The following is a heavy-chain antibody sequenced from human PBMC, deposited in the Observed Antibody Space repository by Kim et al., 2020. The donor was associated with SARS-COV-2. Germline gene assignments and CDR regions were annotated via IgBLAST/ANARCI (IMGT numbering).Heavy chain of an antibody. D-gene: IGHD3-3*01. CDR2: IYYSGST. CDR1: GGSISSGGYY. V-gene: IGHV4-31*03. CDR3: ARADTIFGVVDY. Sequence: SETLSLTCTVSGGSISSGGYYWSWIRQHPGKGLEWIGYIYYSGSTYYNPSLKSRVTISVDTSKNQFSLKLSSVTAADTAVYYCARADTIFGVVDYWGQGTLVTVSS. J-gene: IGHJ4*02.